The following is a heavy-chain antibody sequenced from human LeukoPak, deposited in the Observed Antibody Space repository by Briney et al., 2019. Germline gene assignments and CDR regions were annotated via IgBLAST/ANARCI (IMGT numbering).Heavy chain of an antibody. CDR3: ARLIKYDFWSGYTVFDY. CDR2: IYYSGST. Sequence: PSETLSLTCTVSGGSISSSSYYWGWIRQPPGKGLEWIGSIYYSGSTYYNPSLKSRVTISVDTAKNQFYLKLCSAFAADTAVYYCARLIKYDFWSGYTVFDYWGQGTLVTVSS. CDR1: GGSISSSSYY. J-gene: IGHJ4*02. V-gene: IGHV4-39*01. D-gene: IGHD3-3*01.